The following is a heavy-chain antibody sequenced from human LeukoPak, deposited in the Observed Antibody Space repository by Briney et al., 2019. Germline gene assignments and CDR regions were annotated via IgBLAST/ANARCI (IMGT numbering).Heavy chain of an antibody. J-gene: IGHJ5*02. V-gene: IGHV4-31*03. CDR1: GGSISSGGYY. CDR2: IYYSGST. D-gene: IGHD2-2*02. CDR3: TRARSGVVPAAIRWFDP. Sequence: PSETLSLTCTVSGGSISSGGYYWRWIRQHPGKGLEWIGYIYYSGSTYYNPSLKSRVTISVDTSKNQFSLKLSSVTAADTAVYYCTRARSGVVPAAIRWFDPWGQGTLVTVSS.